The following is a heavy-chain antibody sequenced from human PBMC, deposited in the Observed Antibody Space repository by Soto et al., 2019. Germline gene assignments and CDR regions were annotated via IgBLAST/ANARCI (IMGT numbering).Heavy chain of an antibody. V-gene: IGHV3-23*01. CDR3: ALLSSLGGSGSPPFDY. J-gene: IGHJ4*02. D-gene: IGHD3-10*01. CDR1: GFTFSSYA. Sequence: GGSLRLSCAASGFTFSSYAMSWVRQAPGKGLEWVSAISGSGGSTYYADSVKGRFTISRDNSKNTLYLQMNSLRAEDTAVYYCALLSSLGGSGSPPFDYWGQGTLVTVSS. CDR2: ISGSGGST.